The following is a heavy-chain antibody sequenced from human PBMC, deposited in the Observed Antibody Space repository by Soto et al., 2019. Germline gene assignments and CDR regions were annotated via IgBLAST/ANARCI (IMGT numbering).Heavy chain of an antibody. V-gene: IGHV3-49*03. Sequence: GRSLRLSCTASGFTFGDYAMSWFRQAPGKGLEWVGFIRSKAYGGTTEYAASVKGRFTISRDDSKSIAYLQMNSLKTEDTAVYYCTSYSSSWYEENYFDYWGQGTLVTVSS. J-gene: IGHJ4*02. CDR3: TSYSSSWYEENYFDY. D-gene: IGHD6-13*01. CDR1: GFTFGDYA. CDR2: IRSKAYGGTT.